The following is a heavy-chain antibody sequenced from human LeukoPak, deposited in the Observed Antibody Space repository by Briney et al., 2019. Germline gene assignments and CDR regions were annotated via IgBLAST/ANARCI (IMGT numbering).Heavy chain of an antibody. V-gene: IGHV1-18*01. CDR3: ARDQDSGSYY. D-gene: IGHD1-26*01. CDR2: ISAYNGNT. J-gene: IGHJ4*02. Sequence: VASVKVSCKASGYTFTSYGISWVRQAPGQGLEWMGWISAYNGNTNYAQKLQGRVTITADKSTSTAYMELSSLRSEGTAVYYCARDQDSGSYYWGQGTLVTVSS. CDR1: GYTFTSYG.